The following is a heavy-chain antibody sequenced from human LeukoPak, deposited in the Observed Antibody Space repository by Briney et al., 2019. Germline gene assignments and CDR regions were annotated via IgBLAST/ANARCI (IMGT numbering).Heavy chain of an antibody. CDR2: MNPNSGNT. CDR1: GYTFTSYD. CDR3: ARGLKVVVAAKFLRVKSSYYYMDV. J-gene: IGHJ6*03. V-gene: IGHV1-8*01. Sequence: ASVKVSCKASGYTFTSYDINWVRQATGQGLEWMGWMNPNSGNTGYAQKFQGRVTMTRNTSISTAYMELSSLRSEDTAVYYCARGLKVVVAAKFLRVKSSYYYMDVWGKGTTVTISS. D-gene: IGHD2-15*01.